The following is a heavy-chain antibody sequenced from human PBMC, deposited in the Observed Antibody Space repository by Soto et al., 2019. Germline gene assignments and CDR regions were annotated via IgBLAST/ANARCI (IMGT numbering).Heavy chain of an antibody. CDR2: IIPIFGTA. CDR1: GGTFSSYA. J-gene: IGHJ4*02. Sequence: ASVKVSCKASGGTFSSYAISWVRQAPGQGLEWMGGIIPIFGTANYAQKFQGRVTITADESTSTAYMELSSLRSEDTAVYYCARSPYYYDSSGYYAYWGQGTLVTVSS. CDR3: ARSPYYYDSSGYYAY. D-gene: IGHD3-22*01. V-gene: IGHV1-69*13.